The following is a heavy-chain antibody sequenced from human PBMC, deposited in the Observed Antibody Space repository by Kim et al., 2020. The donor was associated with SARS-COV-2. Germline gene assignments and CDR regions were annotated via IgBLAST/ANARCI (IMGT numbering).Heavy chain of an antibody. Sequence: SETLSLTCTVSGGSMSSYYWTWIRQPPGKGLQWIGNIYYTGATDYNPSLKSRVSMSIDRSGDRFSLSLTSLSAADTALYFCGRRRYVDYALDMWGQGSMVSVSS. CDR2: IYYTGAT. CDR3: GRRRYVDYALDM. D-gene: IGHD4-17*01. J-gene: IGHJ4*02. V-gene: IGHV4-59*08. CDR1: GGSMSSYY.